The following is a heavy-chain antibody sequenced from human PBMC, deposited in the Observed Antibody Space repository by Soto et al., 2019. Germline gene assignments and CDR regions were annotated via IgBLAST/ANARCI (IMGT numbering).Heavy chain of an antibody. CDR3: LCGGNFFVY. D-gene: IGHD3-16*01. V-gene: IGHV3-7*01. CDR1: GFTFSTYW. CDR2: IDQDGSER. J-gene: IGHJ4*02. Sequence: EVQLVESGGGLVQPGESLRLSCAASGFTFSTYWMTWVRQPPGKGLEWVANIDQDGSERYYVDSVRGRFTISRDNAKNSLYLQMNRQGVEDTAVYYCLCGGNFFVYWGQGTLVTVSP.